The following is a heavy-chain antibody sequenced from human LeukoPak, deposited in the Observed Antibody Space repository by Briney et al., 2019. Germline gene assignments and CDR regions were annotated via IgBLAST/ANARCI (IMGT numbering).Heavy chain of an antibody. CDR1: GFTFSRYV. D-gene: IGHD6-19*01. Sequence: GGSLRLSCAASGFTFSRYVMSWVRQAPGKGLEWVSAISGSDGSTYYADSVKGRFTISRDNSKNTLYLQMNSLRAEDTAKYYCAKDLSAVAGLIDYWGQGTLVTVSS. CDR2: ISGSDGST. CDR3: AKDLSAVAGLIDY. V-gene: IGHV3-23*01. J-gene: IGHJ4*02.